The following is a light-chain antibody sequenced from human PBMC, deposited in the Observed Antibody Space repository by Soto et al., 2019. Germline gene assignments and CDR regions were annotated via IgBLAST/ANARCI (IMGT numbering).Light chain of an antibody. CDR1: QTIITW. J-gene: IGKJ1*01. Sequence: DIQMTQSPSTLSASVGDSVTITCRASQTIITWLAWYQQKPGKAPNLLIYDGASLEGGVPSRFSGSGYGTEFTLTISSLQPDDFETYYCQQYKSYPWTFGQGTKVEIK. V-gene: IGKV1-5*01. CDR3: QQYKSYPWT. CDR2: DGA.